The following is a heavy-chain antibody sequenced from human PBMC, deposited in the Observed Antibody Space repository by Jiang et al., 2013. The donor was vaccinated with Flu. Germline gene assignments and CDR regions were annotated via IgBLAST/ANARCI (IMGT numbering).Heavy chain of an antibody. CDR2: ISAYNGRT. Sequence: SGAEVKKPGASVKVSCRASGFTFANSGFSWVRQAPGQGLEWMGWISAYNGRTRSPQSVQDRLTMTADKSTSTAYMELRSLRSDDTAVYYCALSRGYLTTSPIDYWGQGTLVTVSS. CDR3: ALSRGYLTTSPIDY. J-gene: IGHJ4*02. D-gene: IGHD2-8*01. V-gene: IGHV1-18*01. CDR1: GFTFANSG.